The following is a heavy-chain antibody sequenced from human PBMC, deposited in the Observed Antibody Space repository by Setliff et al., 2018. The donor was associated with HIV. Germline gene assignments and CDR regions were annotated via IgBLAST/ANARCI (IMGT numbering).Heavy chain of an antibody. CDR3: ARSGYSSSWGAFDI. V-gene: IGHV4-34*01. Sequence: SETLSLTCAVYGGSFSGYCWSWIRQPPGKGLEWIGEINHSGSTNYNPSLKSRVTISVDTSKNQFSLKLSSVTAADTAVYYCARSGYSSSWGAFDIWGQGTMVTVSS. D-gene: IGHD6-13*01. CDR2: INHSGST. J-gene: IGHJ3*02. CDR1: GGSFSGYC.